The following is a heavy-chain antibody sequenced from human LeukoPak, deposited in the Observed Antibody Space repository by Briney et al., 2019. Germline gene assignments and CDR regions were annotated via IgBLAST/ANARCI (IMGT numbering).Heavy chain of an antibody. CDR3: AKDYGTDDSGRRGYLDN. D-gene: IGHD3-10*01. V-gene: IGHV3-33*06. CDR2: IWYDGSEK. CDR1: GFTFSHSG. J-gene: IGHJ4*02. Sequence: GGSLRLSCAASGFTFSHSGMFWVRQAPGKGLEWVAIIWYDGSEKYYADSVKGRFTISRDNSKNTLFLQMNSLRVEGTAVYYCAKDYGTDDSGRRGYLDNWGQGALVTVSS.